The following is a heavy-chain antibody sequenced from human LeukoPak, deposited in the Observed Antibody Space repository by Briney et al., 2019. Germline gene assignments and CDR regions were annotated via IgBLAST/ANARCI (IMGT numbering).Heavy chain of an antibody. Sequence: PGGSLRLSCVASGFTFIHYGMHWVRQAPGAGLEWVAVIWSDASDKYCASSVKGRFTISRDNSKNSLYLQMNSLRAEDTAVYYCAKDAERGFDYSNSLNSSGQGIRVTVSS. J-gene: IGHJ4*02. V-gene: IGHV3-33*06. CDR3: AKDAERGFDYSNSLNS. CDR1: GFTFIHYG. D-gene: IGHD4-11*01. CDR2: IWSDASDK.